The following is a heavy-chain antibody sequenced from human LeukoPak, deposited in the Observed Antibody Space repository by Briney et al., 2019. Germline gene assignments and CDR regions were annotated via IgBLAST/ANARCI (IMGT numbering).Heavy chain of an antibody. D-gene: IGHD4-17*01. CDR3: ARGTTVNAFDI. V-gene: IGHV1-69*04. Sequence: SVKVSCKASGGAFSSYAISWVRQAPGQGLEWMGRIIPILGIANYAQKFQGRVTITADKSTSTAYMELSSLRSEDTAVYYCARGTTVNAFDIWGQGTMVTVSS. CDR1: GGAFSSYA. CDR2: IIPILGIA. J-gene: IGHJ3*02.